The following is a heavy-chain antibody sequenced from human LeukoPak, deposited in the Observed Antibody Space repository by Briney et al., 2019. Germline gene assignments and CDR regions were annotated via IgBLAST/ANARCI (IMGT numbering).Heavy chain of an antibody. V-gene: IGHV1-2*02. CDR2: INPNSGGT. D-gene: IGHD6-19*01. CDR3: ARVLYSSDWDY. Sequence: ASVKVSCKTSGYTFTGYYMHWVRQAPGQGLEWMGWINPNSGGTNYAQKFQGRVTMTRDTSISTAYMELSTLRSDDTAVYYCARVLYSSDWDYWGQGTLVTVSS. CDR1: GYTFTGYY. J-gene: IGHJ4*02.